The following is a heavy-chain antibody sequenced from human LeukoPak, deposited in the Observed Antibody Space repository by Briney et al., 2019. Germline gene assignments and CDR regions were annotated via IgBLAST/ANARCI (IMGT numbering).Heavy chain of an antibody. V-gene: IGHV4-4*07. CDR3: ARGRYYYGSGSYLYYYGMDV. Sequence: SETLSLTCTVSGGSISSYYWSWIRQPAGKGLEWIGRIYTSGSTNYNPSLKSRVTISVDKSKNQFSLKLSSVTAADTAVYYCARGRYYYGSGSYLYYYGMDVWGQGTTVTVSS. CDR2: IYTSGST. J-gene: IGHJ6*02. D-gene: IGHD3-10*01. CDR1: GGSISSYY.